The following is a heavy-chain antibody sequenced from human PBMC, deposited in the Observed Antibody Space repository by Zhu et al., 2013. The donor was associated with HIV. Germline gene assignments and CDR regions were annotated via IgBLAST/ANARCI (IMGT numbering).Heavy chain of an antibody. CDR2: INPNSGGT. Sequence: QVQLVQSGAEVKKPGSSVKVSCKASGYTFTGYYMHWVRQAPGQGLEWMGWINPNSGGTNYAQKFQGRVTMTRDTSISTAYMELSRLRSDDTAVYYCARVGRGSSTYFYDMDVWGQGTTVTASS. V-gene: IGHV1-2*02. CDR1: GYTFTGYY. J-gene: IGHJ6*02. CDR3: ARVGRGSSTYFYDMDV. D-gene: IGHD6-6*01.